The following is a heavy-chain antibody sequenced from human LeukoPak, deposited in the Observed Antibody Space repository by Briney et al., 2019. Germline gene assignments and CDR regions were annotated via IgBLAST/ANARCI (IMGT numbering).Heavy chain of an antibody. CDR3: ARLTYDFWSGYYVYYFDY. D-gene: IGHD3-3*01. CDR1: GGSISSYY. Sequence: SETLPLTCTVSGGSISSYYWSWIRQPPGKGLEWIGYIYYSGSTNYNPSLKSRVTISVDTSKNQFSLKLSSVTAADTAVYYCARLTYDFWSGYYVYYFDYWGQGTLVTVSS. V-gene: IGHV4-59*08. J-gene: IGHJ4*02. CDR2: IYYSGST.